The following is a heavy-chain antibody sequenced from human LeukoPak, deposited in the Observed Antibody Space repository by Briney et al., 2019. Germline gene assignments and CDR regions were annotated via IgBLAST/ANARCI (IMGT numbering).Heavy chain of an antibody. Sequence: ASVKVSCKASGGTFSSYAISWVRQAPGQGLEWMGGIIPIFGTANYAQKFQGRVTITTDEPTSTAYMELSSLRSEDTAVYYCAGGAMVTTNWFDPWGQGTLVTVSS. CDR1: GGTFSSYA. CDR3: AGGAMVTTNWFDP. D-gene: IGHD5-18*01. V-gene: IGHV1-69*05. CDR2: IIPIFGTA. J-gene: IGHJ5*02.